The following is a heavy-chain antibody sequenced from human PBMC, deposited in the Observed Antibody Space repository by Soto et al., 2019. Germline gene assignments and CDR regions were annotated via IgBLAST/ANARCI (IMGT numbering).Heavy chain of an antibody. CDR2: ISYNGSNK. CDR1: GFTFSSYA. V-gene: IGHV3-30-3*01. Sequence: QVQLVESGGGVVQPGRSLRLSCAASGFTFSSYAMHWVRHAPGKGLEWVAVISYNGSNKYYADSVKGRFTISRDNSKNTLYLQMNSLRAEDTAVYYCARAFIAAAGIRFGPDYWGKGTLVTVSS. CDR3: ARAFIAAAGIRFGPDY. J-gene: IGHJ4*02. D-gene: IGHD6-13*01.